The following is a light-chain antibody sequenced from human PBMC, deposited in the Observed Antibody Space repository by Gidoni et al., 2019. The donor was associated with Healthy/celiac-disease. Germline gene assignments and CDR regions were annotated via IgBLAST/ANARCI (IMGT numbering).Light chain of an antibody. J-gene: IGKJ4*01. CDR1: QDISNY. Sequence: DIQMTQSPSSLSASVGDRVTITCQASQDISNYLNWYQQKPGKAPKLLIYDASNLETGVPSRFSGSGSGTDFTFTISSLQPEDIATYYCQQSFXGXTKVEIK. CDR3: QQS. CDR2: DAS. V-gene: IGKV1-33*01.